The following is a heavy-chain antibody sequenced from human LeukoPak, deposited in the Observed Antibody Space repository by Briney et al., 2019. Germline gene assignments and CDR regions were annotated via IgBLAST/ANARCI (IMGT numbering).Heavy chain of an antibody. CDR1: AFTFSNYG. CDR2: ISYDGSNK. CDR3: AKVRSDSSSWHIKYYYYGLDV. J-gene: IGHJ6*02. D-gene: IGHD6-13*01. V-gene: IGHV3-30*18. Sequence: GGSLRLSCAASAFTFSNYGMHWVRQAPGKGLEWVAVISYDGSNKYYGDSVKGRFTISRDNSENNLYLQMNSLRAEDTAVYYCAKVRSDSSSWHIKYYYYGLDVWGQGTTVTVSS.